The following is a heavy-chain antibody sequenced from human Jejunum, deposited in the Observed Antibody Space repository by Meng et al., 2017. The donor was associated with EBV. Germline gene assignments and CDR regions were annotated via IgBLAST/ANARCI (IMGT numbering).Heavy chain of an antibody. Sequence: VQLVESGGGVVKPGTSLGLSCAASGFTFSTYTLHWVRQAPGKGLEWVALISYDGNSKLYADSVKGRFTISRDNSKNTVYLQMNSLRVEDTAVYYCARIGKEWVFRVFFDHWGLGSLVTVSS. CDR1: GFTFSTYT. D-gene: IGHD3-10*02. V-gene: IGHV3-30-3*01. CDR3: ARIGKEWVFRVFFDH. J-gene: IGHJ4*02. CDR2: ISYDGNSK.